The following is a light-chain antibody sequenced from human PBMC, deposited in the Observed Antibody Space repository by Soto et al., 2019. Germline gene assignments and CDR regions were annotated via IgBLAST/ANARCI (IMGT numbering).Light chain of an antibody. V-gene: IGKV1-9*01. Sequence: IQLTQSPSSLSSSFGDSVTITCRASQDITSYLAWYQQKPGKAPNLLIYGASTLQSGVPSRFSDSVSGTEGTITINSLKKDDGATYYCQQYNSYTWTFGQGTKVDIK. CDR3: QQYNSYTWT. CDR1: QDITSY. J-gene: IGKJ1*01. CDR2: GAS.